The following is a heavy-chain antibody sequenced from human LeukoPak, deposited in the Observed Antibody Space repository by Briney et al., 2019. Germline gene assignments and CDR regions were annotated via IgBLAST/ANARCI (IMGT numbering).Heavy chain of an antibody. CDR3: ATISAQTFDI. Sequence: PGGSLRLSCVASGFTFSRYWMHWVRQAPGKGLEWVANIKPDGSDKYYVDSARGRFTVSRDNAKNSAFLQMNSLRAEDTAIYYCATISAQTFDIWGQGTLVSVSS. J-gene: IGHJ3*02. CDR1: GFTFSRYW. CDR2: IKPDGSDK. V-gene: IGHV3-7*01. D-gene: IGHD5-24*01.